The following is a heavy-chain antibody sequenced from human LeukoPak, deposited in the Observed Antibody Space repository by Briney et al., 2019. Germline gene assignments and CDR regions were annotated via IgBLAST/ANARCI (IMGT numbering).Heavy chain of an antibody. CDR3: ARDRGGGFDLAFFDH. J-gene: IGHJ4*02. V-gene: IGHV1-69*04. Sequence: SVKVSCKSSGGSFSIYAVNWVRQAPGQGLEWMGRLIPVLGMSHYAPGFQGRVTLTADRSTNTAYMELDRLTSNDTAVYFCARDRGGGFDLAFFDHWGQGTLVTVSS. CDR1: GGSFSIYA. CDR2: LIPVLGMS. D-gene: IGHD5-12*01.